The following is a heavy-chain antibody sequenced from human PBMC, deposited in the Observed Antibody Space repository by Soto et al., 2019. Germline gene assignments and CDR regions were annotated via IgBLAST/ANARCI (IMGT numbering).Heavy chain of an antibody. J-gene: IGHJ3*02. Sequence: GGSLRLSCAASGFTFSSYSMNWVRQAPGKGLEWVSYISSSSTIYYADSVKGRFTISRDNAKNSLYLQMNSLRAEDTAVYYCARGDSVGRWLQLNAFDIWGQGTMVTVSS. D-gene: IGHD5-12*01. CDR2: ISSSSTI. CDR3: ARGDSVGRWLQLNAFDI. V-gene: IGHV3-48*01. CDR1: GFTFSSYS.